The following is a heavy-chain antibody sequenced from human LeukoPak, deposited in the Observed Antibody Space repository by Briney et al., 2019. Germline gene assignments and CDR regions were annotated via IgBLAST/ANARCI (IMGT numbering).Heavy chain of an antibody. CDR1: GYTFTSYG. V-gene: IGHV1-18*01. D-gene: IGHD2-2*01. Sequence: GASVKVSCKASGYTFTSYGISWVRQAPGQGLEWMGWISAYNGNTNYAQKLQGRVTMTTDTSTSTAYMELRSLRSDDTAVYYCASEMGYCSSTSCYATFDYWGQGTLVTVSS. J-gene: IGHJ4*02. CDR3: ASEMGYCSSTSCYATFDY. CDR2: ISAYNGNT.